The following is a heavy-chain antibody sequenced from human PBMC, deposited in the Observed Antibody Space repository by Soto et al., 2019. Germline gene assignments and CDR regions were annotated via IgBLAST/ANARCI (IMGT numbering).Heavy chain of an antibody. CDR3: ARGGLYDLWSGLFD. CDR2: MHDSGTT. Sequence: SETLALTCSVSGASVTSGDYYWNWIRQTPGTGLEWLGYMHDSGTTSYNPSLKSRVTISRDTSKNQFSLKLTSVSAADTAVYFCARGGLYDLWSGLFDWGQGIRVTVSS. CDR1: GASVTSGDYY. J-gene: IGHJ4*02. D-gene: IGHD3-3*01. V-gene: IGHV4-30-4*01.